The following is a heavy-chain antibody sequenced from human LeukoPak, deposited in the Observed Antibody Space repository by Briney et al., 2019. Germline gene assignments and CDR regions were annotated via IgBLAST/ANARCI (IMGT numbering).Heavy chain of an antibody. D-gene: IGHD4-23*01. CDR1: GFTFSSYS. CDR3: ARDPATVVTSLDY. V-gene: IGHV3-21*01. Sequence: PGGSLRLSCAAFGFTFSSYSMNWVRQAPGKGLEWVSSISSSSSYIYYADSVKGRFTISRDNAKNSLYLQMNSLRAEDTAVYYCARDPATVVTSLDYWGQGTLVTVSS. CDR2: ISSSSSYI. J-gene: IGHJ4*02.